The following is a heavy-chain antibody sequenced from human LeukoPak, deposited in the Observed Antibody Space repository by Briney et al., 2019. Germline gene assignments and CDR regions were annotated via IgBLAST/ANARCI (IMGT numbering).Heavy chain of an antibody. CDR1: GYTFTGYY. CDR2: INPNSGGT. V-gene: IGHV1-2*06. CDR3: ARDLKVVVITSDPFDI. Sequence: ASVKVSCKASGYTFTGYYMHWVRQAPGQGLEWMGRINPNSGGTNYAQKFQGRVTMTRDTSISTAYMELSRLRSDDTAVYYCARDLKVVVITSDPFDIWGQGTMVTVSS. D-gene: IGHD3-22*01. J-gene: IGHJ3*02.